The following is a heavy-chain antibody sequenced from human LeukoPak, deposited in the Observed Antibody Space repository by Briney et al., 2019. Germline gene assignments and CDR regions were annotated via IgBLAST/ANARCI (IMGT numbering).Heavy chain of an antibody. J-gene: IGHJ4*02. Sequence: ASVKVSCKASGSTLTNYHIAWVRQAAGQVLEWMGWVSTNDGNTVYAQRLQGRVTMTTDTSTSVAYMELRSLTSDDTAVYYCTRAPPGMTMMTDYWGQGTLVTVSS. CDR1: GSTLTNYH. V-gene: IGHV1-18*01. CDR3: TRAPPGMTMMTDY. D-gene: IGHD3-22*01. CDR2: VSTNDGNT.